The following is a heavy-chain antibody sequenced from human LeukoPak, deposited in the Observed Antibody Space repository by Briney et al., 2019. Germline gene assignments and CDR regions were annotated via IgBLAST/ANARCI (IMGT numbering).Heavy chain of an antibody. D-gene: IGHD2-21*01. CDR3: AKFLPTHIVVANYYFDY. CDR2: ISGSGGST. CDR1: GFTFSSYA. V-gene: IGHV3-23*01. J-gene: IGHJ4*02. Sequence: GGSLRLSCAASGFTFSSYAMRWVRQAPGKGLEWVSAISGSGGSTYYADSVKGRFTISRDNSKNTLYLQMNSLRAEDTAVYYCAKFLPTHIVVANYYFDYWGQGTLVTVSS.